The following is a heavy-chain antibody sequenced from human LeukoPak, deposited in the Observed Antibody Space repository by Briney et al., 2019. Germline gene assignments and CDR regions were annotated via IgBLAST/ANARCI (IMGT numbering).Heavy chain of an antibody. CDR1: GFTFSSYE. V-gene: IGHV3-48*03. Sequence: PGGSLRLSCAASGFTFSSYEMNWVRQAPGKGLEWVSYISSSGSTIYYADSVKGRFTISRDNAKNSLYLQMNSLRAEDTDVYYCAELGITMIGGVWGKGPTVTVSS. J-gene: IGHJ6*04. CDR3: AELGITMIGGV. CDR2: ISSSGSTI. D-gene: IGHD3-10*02.